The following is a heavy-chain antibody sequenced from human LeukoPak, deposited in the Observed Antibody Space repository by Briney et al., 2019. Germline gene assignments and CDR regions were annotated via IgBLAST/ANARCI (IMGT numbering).Heavy chain of an antibody. D-gene: IGHD7-27*01. CDR2: ISSSSSYI. CDR3: ARRNWDKTGYYYGMDV. V-gene: IGHV3-21*01. Sequence: GGSLRLSCAASGFTFSSYSMTWVRQAPGKGLEWVPSISSSSSYIYYADSVRGRFTISRDNAKNSLYLQMNSLRAEDTAVYYCARRNWDKTGYYYGMDVWGQGTTVTVSS. J-gene: IGHJ6*02. CDR1: GFTFSSYS.